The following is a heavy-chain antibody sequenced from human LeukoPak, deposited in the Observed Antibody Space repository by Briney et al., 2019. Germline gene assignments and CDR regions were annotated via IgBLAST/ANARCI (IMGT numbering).Heavy chain of an antibody. CDR2: FDPEDGET. CDR1: GYTLTVSS. V-gene: IGHV1-24*01. CDR3: ATARGDYYFDY. D-gene: IGHD3-10*01. J-gene: IGHJ4*02. Sequence: ASVNGSCKVSGYTLTVSSMHWVRQAPGKGLEWMGGFDPEDGETIYAQKFQGRATMTEDTSTDTAYMELSSLRSEDTAVYYSATARGDYYFDYWGQGTLVTVSS.